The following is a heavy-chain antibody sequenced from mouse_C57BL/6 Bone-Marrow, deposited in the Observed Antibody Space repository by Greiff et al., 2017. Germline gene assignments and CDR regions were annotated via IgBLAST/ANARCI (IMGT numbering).Heavy chain of an antibody. Sequence: QVQLQQPGAELVMPGASVKLSCKASGYTFTSYWMHWVKQRPGQGLEWIGEIDPSDSYTYYNQKFKGKFTLTVDKASSTAYMQLSRLTSEDAAVYYCARTDLDDYNGFAYWGQGTLVTVSA. CDR1: GYTFTSYW. V-gene: IGHV1-69*01. CDR2: IDPSDSYT. D-gene: IGHD2-4*01. CDR3: ARTDLDDYNGFAY. J-gene: IGHJ3*01.